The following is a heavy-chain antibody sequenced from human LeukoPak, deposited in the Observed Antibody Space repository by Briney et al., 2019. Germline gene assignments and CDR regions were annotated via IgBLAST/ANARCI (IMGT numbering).Heavy chain of an antibody. V-gene: IGHV4-34*01. CDR2: INHSGST. CDR1: GGSFSGYY. CDR3: ARADMTTVTTFDY. D-gene: IGHD4-17*01. Sequence: PSETLSLTCAVYGGSFSGYYWSWIRQPPGKGLEWIGEINHSGSTNYNPSLKSRVTISVDTSKNQFSLKLSSVTAADTAVYYCARADMTTVTTFDYWGQGTLVTVSS. J-gene: IGHJ4*02.